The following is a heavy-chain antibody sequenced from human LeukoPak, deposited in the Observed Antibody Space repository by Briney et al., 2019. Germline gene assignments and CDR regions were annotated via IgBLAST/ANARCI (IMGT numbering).Heavy chain of an antibody. D-gene: IGHD2-15*01. CDR2: ISAYNGNT. CDR1: GYTFTSYD. J-gene: IGHJ6*02. Sequence: ASVKVSCKASGYTFTSYDVTWVRQAPGQGLEWMGWISAYNGNTNYAQKLQGRVTMTTDTSTSTAYMELRSLRSDDTAVYYCARPVATSPYYHYGLDVWGQGTTVTVSS. CDR3: ARPVATSPYYHYGLDV. V-gene: IGHV1-18*01.